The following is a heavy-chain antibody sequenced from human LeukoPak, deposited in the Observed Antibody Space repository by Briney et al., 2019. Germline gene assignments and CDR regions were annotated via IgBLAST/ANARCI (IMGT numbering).Heavy chain of an antibody. CDR2: ISDSGST. CDR3: ARGYDSSAYYPFNY. Sequence: PSETLSLTCVVSGGSLSTHHWSWIRQSPGRGLEWIGYISDSGSTNYNPSLKSRVTISVDTSKNQFSLMLSSATAADTAVYYCARGYDSSAYYPFNYWGQGTLVTVSS. D-gene: IGHD3-22*01. CDR1: GGSLSTHH. J-gene: IGHJ4*02. V-gene: IGHV4-59*11.